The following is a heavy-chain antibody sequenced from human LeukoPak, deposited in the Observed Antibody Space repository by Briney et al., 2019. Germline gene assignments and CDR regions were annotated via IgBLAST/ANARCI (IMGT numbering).Heavy chain of an antibody. Sequence: GGSLRLSCAGSTITVRSYYMSWVRQAPGRGLEWVSVMHIGGQTFYANSVKDRFTLSRDESKNTLYLQMHSLRAEDTAVYYCARGNYYDYAFDVWGQGTMVTVSS. CDR3: ARGNYYDYAFDV. CDR1: TITVRSYY. D-gene: IGHD3-22*01. V-gene: IGHV3-66*01. CDR2: MHIGGQT. J-gene: IGHJ3*01.